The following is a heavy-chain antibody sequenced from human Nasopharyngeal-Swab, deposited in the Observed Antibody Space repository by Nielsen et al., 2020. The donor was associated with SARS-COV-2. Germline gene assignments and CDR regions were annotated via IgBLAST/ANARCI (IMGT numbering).Heavy chain of an antibody. CDR2: IIPILGIA. CDR3: ARRKMAVAGTWWFDP. V-gene: IGHV1-69*02. D-gene: IGHD6-19*01. Sequence: WVRQAPGQGLEWMGRIIPILGIANYAQKFQGRVTITADKSTSTAYMELSSLRSEDTAVYYRARRKMAVAGTWWFDPWGQGTLVTVSS. J-gene: IGHJ5*02.